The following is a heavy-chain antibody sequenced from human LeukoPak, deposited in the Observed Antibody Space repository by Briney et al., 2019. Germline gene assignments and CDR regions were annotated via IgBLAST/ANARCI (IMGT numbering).Heavy chain of an antibody. CDR2: ISYDGSNK. V-gene: IGHV3-30-3*01. Sequence: GGSLRLSCAASGFTFSSYAMHWVRQAPGKGLEWVAVISYDGSNKYYADSVKGRFTISRDNSKNTLYLQMNSLRAEDTAVYYCAKDHADNYYMDVWGKGTTVTVSS. CDR1: GFTFSSYA. J-gene: IGHJ6*03. CDR3: AKDHADNYYMDV.